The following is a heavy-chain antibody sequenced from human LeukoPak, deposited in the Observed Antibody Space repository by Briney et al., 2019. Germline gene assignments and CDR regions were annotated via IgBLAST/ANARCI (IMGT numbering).Heavy chain of an antibody. V-gene: IGHV3-23*01. CDR3: AKDRVEYGDLTGVEFDP. D-gene: IGHD4-17*01. J-gene: IGHJ5*02. CDR1: GFTFSTYA. CDR2: IGGSGVTT. Sequence: GGSLRLSCAASGFTFSTYAMSWVRQSPEKGLEWVAAIGGSGVTTYYADSVKGRFTISRDDSKNTLFLQMDSLRAEDTALYYCAKDRVEYGDLTGVEFDPRGQGSLVTVSS.